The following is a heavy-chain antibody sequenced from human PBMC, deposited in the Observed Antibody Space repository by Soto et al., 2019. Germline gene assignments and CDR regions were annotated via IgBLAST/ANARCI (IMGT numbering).Heavy chain of an antibody. CDR3: ARAQGYCSGGSCYSEPQFDY. Sequence: SVKVSCKASGGTFSSYAISWVRQAPGQGLEWMGGIIPIFGTANYAQKFQGRVTITADESTSTAYMELSSLRSEDTAVYYCARAQGYCSGGSCYSEPQFDYWGQGTLVTVSS. V-gene: IGHV1-69*13. CDR1: GGTFSSYA. J-gene: IGHJ4*02. CDR2: IIPIFGTA. D-gene: IGHD2-15*01.